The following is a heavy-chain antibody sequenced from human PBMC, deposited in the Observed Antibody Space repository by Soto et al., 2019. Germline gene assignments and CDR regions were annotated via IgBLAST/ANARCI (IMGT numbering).Heavy chain of an antibody. CDR3: GRVVNLLLDY. CDR2: IYDSGST. V-gene: IGHV4-59*01. J-gene: IGHJ4*02. Sequence: SETLSLTCTVSGGSISSYYWSWIRQPPGKGLEWIGYIYDSGSTNYNPSLKSRVTISVDTSKNQFSLKLSSVTAADTAVYYCGRVVNLLLDYWGQGALVPVSP. D-gene: IGHD2-15*01. CDR1: GGSISSYY.